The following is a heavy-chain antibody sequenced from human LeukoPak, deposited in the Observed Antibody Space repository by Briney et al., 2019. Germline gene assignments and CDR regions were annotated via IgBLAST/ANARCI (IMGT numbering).Heavy chain of an antibody. J-gene: IGHJ6*02. CDR2: ISYDGSNK. V-gene: IGHV3-30*18. CDR3: AKAFRPTPKVVIGTNLLGDYYYGMDV. CDR1: GFTFSSYG. Sequence: GGSLRLSCAASGFTFSSYGMHWVRQAPGKGLEWVAVISYDGSNKYYADSVKGRFTISRDNSKNTLYLQMNSLRAEDTAVYYCAKAFRPTPKVVIGTNLLGDYYYGMDVWGQGTTVTVSS. D-gene: IGHD3-22*01.